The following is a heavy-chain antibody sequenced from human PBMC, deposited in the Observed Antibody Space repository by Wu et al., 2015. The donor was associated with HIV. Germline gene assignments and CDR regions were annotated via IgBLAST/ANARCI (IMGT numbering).Heavy chain of an antibody. J-gene: IGHJ4*02. CDR3: ARALRPVADALELDY. Sequence: QVQLVQFGAEVKKPGSSVKVTCKASGDSFTSYAISWVRQAPGQGLEWMGGINQNGGGATYAQKFQDRVAMTRDTSISTAFLELTGLRFDDTAIYYCARALRPVADALELDYWGQGTLVTVSS. CDR2: INQNGGGA. V-gene: IGHV1-2*02. CDR1: GDSFTSYA. D-gene: IGHD6-19*01.